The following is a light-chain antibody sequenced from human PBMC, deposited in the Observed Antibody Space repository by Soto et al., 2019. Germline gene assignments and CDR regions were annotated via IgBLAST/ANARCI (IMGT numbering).Light chain of an antibody. CDR2: EVS. CDR1: TSDIGAYNY. CDR3: TSYSRNNVL. V-gene: IGLV2-14*01. J-gene: IGLJ2*01. Sequence: QSVLTQPASVSGSPGQSITISCTGTTSDIGAYNYVSWYQQHPGKAPKLIIYEVSYRPSGVSNRFSGSKSGNTASLTISGLQAEDEADYYCTSYSRNNVLFGGGTKLTVL.